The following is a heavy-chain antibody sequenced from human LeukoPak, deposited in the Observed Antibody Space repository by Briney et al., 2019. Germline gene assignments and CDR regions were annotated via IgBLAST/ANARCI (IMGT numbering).Heavy chain of an antibody. J-gene: IGHJ3*01. CDR1: GFTFSGFY. Sequence: TGGSQRLSCVASGFTFSGFYIHWIRQAPGKGLVWVSHINWDGSVTTYADSVRGRFTISRDNAKNTLYLQMDSLRAEDTAVYYCSRGGYSHAFDVWGQGTMVTVSS. D-gene: IGHD2-15*01. CDR3: SRGGYSHAFDV. CDR2: INWDGSVT. V-gene: IGHV3-74*01.